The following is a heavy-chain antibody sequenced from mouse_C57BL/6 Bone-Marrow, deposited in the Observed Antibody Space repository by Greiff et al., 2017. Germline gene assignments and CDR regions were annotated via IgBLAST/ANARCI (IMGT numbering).Heavy chain of an antibody. CDR2: IYPSDSET. J-gene: IGHJ3*01. D-gene: IGHD1-1*01. V-gene: IGHV1-61*01. CDR1: GYTFTSYW. Sequence: VQLQQPGAELVRPGSSVKLSCKASGYTFTSYWMDWVKQRPGQGLEWIGNIYPSDSETHYNQKFKDKATLTVDKSSSTAYMQLSGLTSEDSAVYYCALYYGSSWFAYWGQGTLVTVSA. CDR3: ALYYGSSWFAY.